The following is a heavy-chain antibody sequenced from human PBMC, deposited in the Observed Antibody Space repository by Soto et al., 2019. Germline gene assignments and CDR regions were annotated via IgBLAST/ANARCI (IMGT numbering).Heavy chain of an antibody. D-gene: IGHD3-10*01. CDR1: GYTFTGYY. Sequence: GASVKVSCKASGYTFTGYYMHWVRQAPGQGLEWMGWINPNSGGTNYAQKFQGWVTMTRDTSISTAYMELSRLRSDDTAVYYCARARITMVRGVIIGLGAFAIWGQGTMVTVSS. J-gene: IGHJ3*02. CDR2: INPNSGGT. CDR3: ARARITMVRGVIIGLGAFAI. V-gene: IGHV1-2*04.